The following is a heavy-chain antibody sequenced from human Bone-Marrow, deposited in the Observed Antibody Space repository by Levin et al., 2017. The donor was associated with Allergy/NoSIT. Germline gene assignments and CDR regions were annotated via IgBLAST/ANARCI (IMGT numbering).Heavy chain of an antibody. V-gene: IGHV3-66*01. CDR2: IYSGGDT. D-gene: IGHD6-13*01. J-gene: IGHJ4*02. Sequence: GESLKISCAASGFSVSRNYMSWVRQAPGKGLEWVSLIYSGGDTQYADSVKGRFTISRDNSRNTLYLQMNSLRGDDTAVYYCARNGVGTAAGTPWGQGTPVTVSS. CDR3: ARNGVGTAAGTP. CDR1: GFSVSRNY.